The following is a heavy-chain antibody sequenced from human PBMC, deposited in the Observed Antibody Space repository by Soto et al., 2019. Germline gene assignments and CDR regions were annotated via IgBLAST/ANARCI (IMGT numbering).Heavy chain of an antibody. Sequence: QMQLVQSGPEVRKPGTSVRVSCKASGLTFSSSAVQWVREARGQRLEWRGWIVIGSGSTKYAQKFQERVTITRDMSTSTAYMELSSLRSEDTAVYYCAAPPNRDAYNYGYWGQGTLVTVSS. J-gene: IGHJ4*02. V-gene: IGHV1-58*01. D-gene: IGHD5-12*01. CDR2: IVIGSGST. CDR3: AAPPNRDAYNYGY. CDR1: GLTFSSSA.